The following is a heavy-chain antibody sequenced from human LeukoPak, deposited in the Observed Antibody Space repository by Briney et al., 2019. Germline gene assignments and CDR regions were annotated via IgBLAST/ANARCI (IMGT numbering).Heavy chain of an antibody. CDR1: GFTFSSYS. J-gene: IGHJ4*02. Sequence: GGSLRLSCAASGFTFSSYSMNWVRQAPGKGLEWVSSISSSSYIYYADSVKGRFTISRDNSKNTLYLQMNSLRAEDTAVYYCALSDYGGNSAFDYWGQGTLVTVSS. V-gene: IGHV3-21*01. CDR3: ALSDYGGNSAFDY. CDR2: ISSSSYI. D-gene: IGHD4-23*01.